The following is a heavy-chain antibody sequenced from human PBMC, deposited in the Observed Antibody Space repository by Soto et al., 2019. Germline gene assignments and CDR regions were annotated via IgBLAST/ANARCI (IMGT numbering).Heavy chain of an antibody. J-gene: IGHJ4*02. CDR3: ARAGDDCRTTKCYVIYY. D-gene: IGHD2-2*01. Sequence: QVQLVQSGAEVKKPGASVKVSCKAFGYTFANYAIHWVRQAPGQRPEWMGWINTGKGNTEYSQEIQDRVTITRDTSASTAYLELSGLRSEDTAIYYCARAGDDCRTTKCYVIYYWGQGTLVTVSS. CDR2: INTGKGNT. V-gene: IGHV1-3*04. CDR1: GYTFANYA.